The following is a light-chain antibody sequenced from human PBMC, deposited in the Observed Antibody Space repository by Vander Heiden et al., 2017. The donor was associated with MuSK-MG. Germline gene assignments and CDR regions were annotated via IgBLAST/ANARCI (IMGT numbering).Light chain of an antibody. CDR1: QSVTSS. CDR2: AAS. J-gene: IGKJ2*01. CDR3: QQYNNLPPYT. Sequence: ETVMTQSPGTLAVSPGERAILSCRASQSVTSSIAWYQQKPGQAPRLLFFAASTRATGIPARFSGSGSGTEFTLTISSLQSEDSAVYYCQQYNNLPPYTFGQGTKLEIK. V-gene: IGKV3-15*01.